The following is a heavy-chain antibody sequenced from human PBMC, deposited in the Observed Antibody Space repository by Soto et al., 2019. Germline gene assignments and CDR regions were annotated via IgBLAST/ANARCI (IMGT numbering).Heavy chain of an antibody. J-gene: IGHJ6*02. CDR2: VIPIFGTA. CDR1: GGPFSSYA. CDR3: ARKAVTKKGYYYGMDG. D-gene: IGHD4-17*01. V-gene: IGHV1-69*01. Sequence: QVQLVQSGDEVKKPGTSVNVSCKASGGPFSSYAISWVRQAPGQGLEWMGGVIPIFGTANYAQKFQGRVTITADESTSTAYRKRSRLRSDDTAVYYCARKAVTKKGYYYGMDGWVQGTTVIVSS.